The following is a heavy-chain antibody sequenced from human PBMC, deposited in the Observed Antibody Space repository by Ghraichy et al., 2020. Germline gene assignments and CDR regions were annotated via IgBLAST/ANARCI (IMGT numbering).Heavy chain of an antibody. CDR1: GDSVSKDSYY. CDR3: ATSSTRSAAIDY. D-gene: IGHD2-2*01. CDR2: IYYRGIT. Sequence: SETLSLTCTVSGDSVSKDSYYWSWSRQPPGKGLEWIGYIYYRGITNSNPSLKSRVTISVDSSKNQFSLRLSSVTAADTAVYYCATSSTRSAAIDYWGQGTLVTVSS. J-gene: IGHJ4*02. V-gene: IGHV4-61*01.